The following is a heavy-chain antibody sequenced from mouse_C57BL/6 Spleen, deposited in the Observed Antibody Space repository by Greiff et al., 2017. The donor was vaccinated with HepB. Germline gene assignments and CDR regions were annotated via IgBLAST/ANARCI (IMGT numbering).Heavy chain of an antibody. D-gene: IGHD2-4*01. CDR2: IYPGDGDT. Sequence: VQLQQSGPELVKPGASVKISCKASGYAFSSSWMNWVKQRPGKGLEWIGRIYPGDGDTNYNGKFKGKATLTADKSSSTAYMQLSSLTSEDSAVYFCARWGDYAFAYWGQGTLVTVSA. CDR1: GYAFSSSW. J-gene: IGHJ3*01. CDR3: ARWGDYAFAY. V-gene: IGHV1-82*01.